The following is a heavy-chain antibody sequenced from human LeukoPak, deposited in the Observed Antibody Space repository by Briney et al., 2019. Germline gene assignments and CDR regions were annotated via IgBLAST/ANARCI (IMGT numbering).Heavy chain of an antibody. CDR1: GYTFTGYY. D-gene: IGHD2-2*01. V-gene: IGHV1-2*02. J-gene: IGHJ4*02. CDR2: INPNSGGT. CDR3: ASEGAYCSSTSCPIDY. Sequence: ASVKVSCKASGYTFTGYYMHWVRQAPGQGLEWMGWINPNSGGTNYAQKFQGRVTMARDTSISTAYMELSRLRSDDTAVYYCASEGAYCSSTSCPIDYWGQGTQVTVSS.